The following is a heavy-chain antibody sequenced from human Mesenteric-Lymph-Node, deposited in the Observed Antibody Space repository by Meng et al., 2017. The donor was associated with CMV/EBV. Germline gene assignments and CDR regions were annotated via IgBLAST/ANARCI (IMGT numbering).Heavy chain of an antibody. CDR3: ARDPYSRTGIDY. V-gene: IGHV1-18*01. CDR1: GYSFTSYG. CDR2: ISCYNGET. J-gene: IGHJ4*02. Sequence: ASLKVSCKTSGYSFTSYGINWVRQAPGQGLEWMGWISCYNGETNYAQSLQGRVTMTTETSTSTVYMELRSLRFDDTAVYFCARDPYSRTGIDYWGQGTPVTVSS. D-gene: IGHD2-21*01.